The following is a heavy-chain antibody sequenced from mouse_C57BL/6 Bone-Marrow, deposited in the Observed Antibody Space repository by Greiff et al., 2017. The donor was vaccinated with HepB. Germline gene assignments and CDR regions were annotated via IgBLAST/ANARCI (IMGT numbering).Heavy chain of an antibody. V-gene: IGHV5-12*01. CDR3: ARNYVSSEGYYYAMDY. CDR1: GFTFSDYY. J-gene: IGHJ4*01. Sequence: EVMLVESGGGLVQPGGSLKLSCAASGFTFSDYYMYWVRQTPEKRLEWVAYISNGGGSTYYPDTVKGRFTISRDNAKNTLYLQMSRLKSEDTAMYYCARNYVSSEGYYYAMDYWGQGTSVTVSS. D-gene: IGHD1-1*01. CDR2: ISNGGGST.